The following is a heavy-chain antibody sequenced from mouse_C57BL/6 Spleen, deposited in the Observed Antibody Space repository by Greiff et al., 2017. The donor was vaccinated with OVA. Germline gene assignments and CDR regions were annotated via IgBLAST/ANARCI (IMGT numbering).Heavy chain of an antibody. CDR3: ARDRGYYGSSHFDY. D-gene: IGHD1-1*01. CDR2: ISYDGSN. CDR1: GYSITSGYY. Sequence: EVKLVESGPGLVKPSQSLSLTCSVTGYSITSGYYWNWIRQFPGNKLEWMGYISYDGSNNYNPSLKNRISITRDTSKNQFFLKLNSVTTEDTATYYCARDRGYYGSSHFDYWGQGTTLTVSS. J-gene: IGHJ2*01. V-gene: IGHV3-6*01.